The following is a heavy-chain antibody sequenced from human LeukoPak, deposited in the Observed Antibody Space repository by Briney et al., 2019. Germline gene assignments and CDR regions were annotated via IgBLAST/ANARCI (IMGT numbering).Heavy chain of an antibody. J-gene: IGHJ4*02. Sequence: ASVKVSCKASGYTFTSYDINWVRQATGQGLEWMGWMNPNSGNTGYAQKFQGRVTMTRNTSISTAYMDLSSLRSEDTAVYYCARSRSLAYCGGDCYFDFDYWGQGTLVTVSS. D-gene: IGHD2-21*02. CDR1: GYTFTSYD. CDR2: MNPNSGNT. CDR3: ARSRSLAYCGGDCYFDFDY. V-gene: IGHV1-8*01.